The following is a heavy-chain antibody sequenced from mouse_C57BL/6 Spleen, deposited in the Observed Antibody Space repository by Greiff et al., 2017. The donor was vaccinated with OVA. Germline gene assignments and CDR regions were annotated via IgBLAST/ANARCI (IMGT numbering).Heavy chain of an antibody. J-gene: IGHJ4*01. V-gene: IGHV1-69*01. CDR2: IDPSDSYT. CDR3: ARAYYYGSSLLYAMDY. D-gene: IGHD1-1*01. Sequence: VQLQQPGAELVMPGTSVKLSCKASGYTFTSYWMHWVKQRPGQGLEWIGEIDPSDSYTNYNQKFKGKSSLTVDKSSSTAYMQLSSLTSEDSAFYYCARAYYYGSSLLYAMDYWGQGTSVTVSS. CDR1: GYTFTSYW.